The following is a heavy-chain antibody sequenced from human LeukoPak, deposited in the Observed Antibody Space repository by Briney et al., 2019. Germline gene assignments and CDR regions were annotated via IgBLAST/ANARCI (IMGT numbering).Heavy chain of an antibody. CDR3: AKVRTYYYYGLDV. Sequence: GGSLRLSCAASGFTFSTYAMSWVRQAPGKGLEWVSGISGTTSSTYYADSVKGRFTISRDNSKNTLFLQINSLRAEDAAVYYCAKVRTYYYYGLDVWGQGTTVTVSS. J-gene: IGHJ6*02. V-gene: IGHV3-23*01. CDR2: ISGTTSST. CDR1: GFTFSTYA. D-gene: IGHD1-14*01.